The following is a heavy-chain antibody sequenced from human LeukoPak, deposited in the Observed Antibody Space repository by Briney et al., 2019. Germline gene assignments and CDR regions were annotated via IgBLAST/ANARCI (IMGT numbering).Heavy chain of an antibody. CDR2: MNPNSGNT. J-gene: IGHJ6*03. V-gene: IGHV1-8*01. CDR3: ARAYLVRGVITTAPYYYYMDV. CDR1: GYTFTSYD. Sequence: GASVKVSCKASGYTFTSYDINWVRQAAGQGLEWMGWMNPNSGNTGYAQKFQGRVTMTRNTSISTAYMELSSLRSEDTAVYYCARAYLVRGVITTAPYYYYMDVWGKGTTVTVSS. D-gene: IGHD3-10*01.